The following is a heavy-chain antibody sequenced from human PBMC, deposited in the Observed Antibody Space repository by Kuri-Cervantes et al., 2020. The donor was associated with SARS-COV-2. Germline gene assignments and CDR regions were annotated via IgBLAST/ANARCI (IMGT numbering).Heavy chain of an antibody. CDR1: GYSFTSYW. V-gene: IGHV5-10-1*01. CDR2: IDPSDSYT. Sequence: KVSCKGSGYSFTSYWISWVRQMPGKGLEWMGRIDPSDSYTNYSPSFQGHVTISADKSISTAYLQWSSLKASDTAMYYCARGGSVVVVAVPFDYWGQGTLVTVSS. J-gene: IGHJ4*02. D-gene: IGHD2-15*01. CDR3: ARGGSVVVVAVPFDY.